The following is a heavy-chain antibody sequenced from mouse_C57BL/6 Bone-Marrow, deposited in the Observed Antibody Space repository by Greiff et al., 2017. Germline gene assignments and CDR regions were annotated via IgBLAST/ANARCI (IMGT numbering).Heavy chain of an antibody. CDR3: ALTGGAWFAY. Sequence: EVQLQQSGPELVKPGASVKISCKASGYTFTDYYMNWVKQSHGKSLEWIGDINPNNGGTSYNQKFKGKATLTVDKSSSTAYMELRSLTSEDSAVYYCALTGGAWFAYWGQGTLVTVSA. J-gene: IGHJ3*01. CDR1: GYTFTDYY. CDR2: INPNNGGT. D-gene: IGHD4-1*01. V-gene: IGHV1-26*01.